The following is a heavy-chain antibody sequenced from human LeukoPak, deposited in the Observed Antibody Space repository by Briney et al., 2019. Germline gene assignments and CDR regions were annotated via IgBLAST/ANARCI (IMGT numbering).Heavy chain of an antibody. V-gene: IGHV1-69*05. Sequence: SVKVSCKASGGTFRSYAISWVRQAPGQGLEWMGRIIPIFGTANYAQKFQGRVTITTDESTSTAYMELSSLRSEDTAVYYCARDLTMVRGPVGDYWGQGTLVTVSS. CDR1: GGTFRSYA. D-gene: IGHD3-10*01. CDR2: IIPIFGTA. J-gene: IGHJ4*02. CDR3: ARDLTMVRGPVGDY.